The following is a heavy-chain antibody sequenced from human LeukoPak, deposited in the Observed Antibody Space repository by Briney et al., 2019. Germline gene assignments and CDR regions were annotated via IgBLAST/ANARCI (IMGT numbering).Heavy chain of an antibody. CDR2: IFYSGIT. D-gene: IGHD2/OR15-2a*01. CDR1: GGSMSNIYY. CDR3: ARAGKNTPYNWFDP. Sequence: SETLSLTCNVSGGSMSNIYYWGWIRQPPGKGLEWIGNIFYSGITYYNPSLRSRVTIAIDTSKSQFSLKLTSVTAADTAVYYCARAGKNTPYNWFDPWGQGTLVTVSS. V-gene: IGHV4-39*01. J-gene: IGHJ5*02.